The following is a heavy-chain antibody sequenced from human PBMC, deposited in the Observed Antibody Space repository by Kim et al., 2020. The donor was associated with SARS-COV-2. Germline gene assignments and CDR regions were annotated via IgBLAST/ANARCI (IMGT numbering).Heavy chain of an antibody. D-gene: IGHD1-26*01. J-gene: IGHJ4*02. CDR3: ARATRTWEPPAY. Sequence: NYNPSRKSRVGISVDTSKTQCSLKLSSVTAADTAVYYCARATRTWEPPAYWGQGTLVTVSS. V-gene: IGHV4-59*01.